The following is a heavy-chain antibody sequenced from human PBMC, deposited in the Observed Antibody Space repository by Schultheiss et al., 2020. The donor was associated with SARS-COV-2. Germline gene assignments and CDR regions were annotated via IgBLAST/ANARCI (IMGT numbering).Heavy chain of an antibody. D-gene: IGHD1-7*01. CDR1: GYPFSSYG. Sequence: ASVKVSCKASGYPFSSYGINWVRQAPGQGLEWMGWISAYNGNTNYAQKLQGRVTMTRDTSISTAYMELSRLRSDDTAVYYCARDRAAGTTGRSWFDPWGQGTLVTVSS. CDR2: ISAYNGNT. V-gene: IGHV1-18*01. J-gene: IGHJ5*02. CDR3: ARDRAAGTTGRSWFDP.